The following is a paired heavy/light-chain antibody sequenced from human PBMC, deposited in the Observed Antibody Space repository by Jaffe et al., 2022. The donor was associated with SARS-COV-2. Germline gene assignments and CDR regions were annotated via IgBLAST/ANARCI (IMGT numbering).Light chain of an antibody. CDR3: SSYTPSPALV. CDR2: DVS. Sequence: QSALTQPASVSGSPGQSITISCTGTRSDVGNYNYVSWYQQLPGKAPKLMIYDVSNRPSGVSDRFSGSKSGNTASLTISGLQADDEADYYCSSYTPSPALVFGGGTKLTVL. CDR1: RSDVGNYNY. V-gene: IGLV2-14*01. J-gene: IGLJ2*01.
Heavy chain of an antibody. CDR3: VSKRGNSFWNALDY. D-gene: IGHD3-3*01. Sequence: EVQLLESGGGLVEPGGSLRLSCAAFGFTFNSHAMSWVRQAPGKGLEWVSAISTSGSSTYYADSVKGRFTISRDNSKNTLYLQMSSLRADDTAIYYCVSKRGNSFWNALDYWGQGTLVTVSS. CDR1: GFTFNSHA. CDR2: ISTSGSST. V-gene: IGHV3-23*01. J-gene: IGHJ4*02.